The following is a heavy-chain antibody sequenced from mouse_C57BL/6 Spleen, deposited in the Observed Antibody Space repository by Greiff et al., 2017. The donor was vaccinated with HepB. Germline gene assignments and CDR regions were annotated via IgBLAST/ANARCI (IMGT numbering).Heavy chain of an antibody. CDR1: GYTFTDYY. Sequence: EVQLQESGPVLVKPGASVKMSCKASGYTFTDYYMNWVKQSHGKSLEWIGVINPYNGGTSYNQKFKGKATLTVDKSSRTAYMELNSLTSEDSAVYYCARSQYYGTLDVWGTGTTVTVSS. CDR3: ARSQYYGTLDV. CDR2: INPYNGGT. D-gene: IGHD1-1*01. V-gene: IGHV1-19*01. J-gene: IGHJ1*03.